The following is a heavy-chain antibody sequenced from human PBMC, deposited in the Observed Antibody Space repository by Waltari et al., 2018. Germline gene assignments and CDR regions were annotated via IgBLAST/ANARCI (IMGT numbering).Heavy chain of an antibody. CDR3: ARNQNGAFDV. V-gene: IGHV4-4*07. J-gene: IGHJ3*01. Sequence: QVQLQESGPGLVKPSETLSLTCPVSGVSISSHFWTWFRQPAGKGLEWVGRIRTSGVTDYSPSLKSRVTMSVDTSKNQFSLRLSSVTAADTAVYYCARNQNGAFDVWGQGTRVTVSS. CDR1: GVSISSHF. CDR2: IRTSGVT. D-gene: IGHD2-2*01.